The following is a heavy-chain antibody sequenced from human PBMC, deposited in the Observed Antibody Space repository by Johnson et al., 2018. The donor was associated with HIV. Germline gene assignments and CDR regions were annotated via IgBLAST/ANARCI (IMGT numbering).Heavy chain of an antibody. Sequence: QMQLVESGGGVVQPGGSLRLSCAASGFTFSIYGMHWVRQAPGKGLEWVAFIRYDGSDKYYADSVKGRFTISRDNSKNMLYLQMNSLRAEDTAVYYCAKDKRQTAIPQRAFDICGQGTMVTVSS. CDR3: AKDKRQTAIPQRAFDI. CDR1: GFTFSIYG. CDR2: IRYDGSDK. V-gene: IGHV3-30*02. J-gene: IGHJ3*02. D-gene: IGHD6-25*01.